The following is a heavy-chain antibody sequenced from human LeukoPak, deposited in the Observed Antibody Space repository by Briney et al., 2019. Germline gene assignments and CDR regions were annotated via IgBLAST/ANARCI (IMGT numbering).Heavy chain of an antibody. CDR3: ARDGSRGNLVTAPDY. CDR1: GFTVSSNS. Sequence: GGSLRLSCTVSGFTVSSNSMSWVRQAPGKGLEWVSFIYSDNTHCSDSVKGRFTISRDNSKNTLYLQMNSLRAEDTAVYYCARDGSRGNLVTAPDYWGQGTLVTVSS. J-gene: IGHJ4*02. CDR2: IYSDNT. D-gene: IGHD2-21*02. V-gene: IGHV3-53*01.